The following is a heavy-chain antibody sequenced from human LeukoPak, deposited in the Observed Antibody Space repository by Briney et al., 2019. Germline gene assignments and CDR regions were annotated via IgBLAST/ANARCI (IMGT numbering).Heavy chain of an antibody. D-gene: IGHD3-22*01. J-gene: IGHJ4*02. V-gene: IGHV3-21*01. CDR1: GFTFSSYG. CDR2: ISSSSSYI. Sequence: GGSLRLSRAASGFTFSSYGMSWVRQAPGKGLEWVSSISSSSSYIYYADSVKGRFTISRDNAKNSLYLQMNSLRAEDTAVYYCARDLIYYDSSGSDYWGQGTLVTVSS. CDR3: ARDLIYYDSSGSDY.